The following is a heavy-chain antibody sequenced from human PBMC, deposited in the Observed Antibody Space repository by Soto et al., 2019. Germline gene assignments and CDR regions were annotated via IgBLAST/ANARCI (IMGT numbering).Heavy chain of an antibody. CDR3: ARYGTSPDVWSGYLSH. CDR1: GFTFNTYG. D-gene: IGHD3-3*01. V-gene: IGHV3-33*01. J-gene: IGHJ1*01. Sequence: QVLLVEAGGGVVQPGRSLRLSCAASGFTFNTYGMHWVRQAPGKGLEWVALIWYDGSNKYYADSVKCRFTISRDNSKNTLYLPMDSLRAEDTAVYFCARYGTSPDVWSGYLSHWGQGTLVTASS. CDR2: IWYDGSNK.